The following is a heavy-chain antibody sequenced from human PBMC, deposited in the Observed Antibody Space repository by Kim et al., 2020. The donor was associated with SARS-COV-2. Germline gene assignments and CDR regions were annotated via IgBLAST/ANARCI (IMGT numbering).Heavy chain of an antibody. CDR1: GFTFSSYS. D-gene: IGHD3-16*01. CDR2: ISSSSTTI. Sequence: GGSLRLSCAASGFTFSSYSMNWVRQAPGKGLEWVSYISSSSTTIYYADSVKGRFTISRDNAKNSLYLQMNSLRDEDTGVYYCARVDGFFPMGAFGYWGQGTLVTVSS. J-gene: IGHJ4*02. V-gene: IGHV3-48*02. CDR3: ARVDGFFPMGAFGY.